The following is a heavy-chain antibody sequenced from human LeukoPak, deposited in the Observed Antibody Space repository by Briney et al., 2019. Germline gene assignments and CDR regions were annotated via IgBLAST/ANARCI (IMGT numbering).Heavy chain of an antibody. V-gene: IGHV4-39*01. CDR1: GGSISSVSYY. CDR3: ARLVVVTEYYFDY. CDR2: IYYSGST. Sequence: PSETLSLTCTVSGGSISSVSYYWGWIRQPPGKGLEWIGSIYYSGSTYYNPSLKSRVTISVDTSKNQFSLKLSSVTAADTAVYYCARLVVVTEYYFDYWGQGTLVTVSS. D-gene: IGHD3-22*01. J-gene: IGHJ4*02.